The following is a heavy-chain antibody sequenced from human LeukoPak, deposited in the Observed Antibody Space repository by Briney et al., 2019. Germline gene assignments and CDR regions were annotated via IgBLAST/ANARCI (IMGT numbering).Heavy chain of an antibody. V-gene: IGHV3-23*01. CDR3: AKGYYTNGNDYFDC. Sequence: GGSLRLSCAASGFTSGSFALSWVRQAPGKRLEWVSAISASGDSTDYAGSVRGRFTTSRDHSRNMVYLQMNTLGVEDTAVYYCAKGYYTNGNDYFDCWGQGTLVIVSS. D-gene: IGHD4-23*01. CDR1: GFTSGSFA. CDR2: ISASGDST. J-gene: IGHJ4*02.